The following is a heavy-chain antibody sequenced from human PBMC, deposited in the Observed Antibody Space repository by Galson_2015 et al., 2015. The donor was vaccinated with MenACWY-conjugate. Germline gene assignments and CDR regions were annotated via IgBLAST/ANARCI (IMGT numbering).Heavy chain of an antibody. V-gene: IGHV3-21*04. J-gene: IGHJ6*02. Sequence: SLRLSCAASGFTFSSYSMNWVRQAPGKGLEWVSSISSSSSYIYYADSVRGRFTISRDNTKNSMYLEMNSLRAEDTAVYYCARGHYGMDVWGQGSTVTASS. CDR3: ARGHYGMDV. CDR2: ISSSSSYI. CDR1: GFTFSSYS.